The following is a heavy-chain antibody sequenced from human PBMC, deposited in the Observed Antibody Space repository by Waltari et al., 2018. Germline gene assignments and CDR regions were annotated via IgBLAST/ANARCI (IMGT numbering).Heavy chain of an antibody. CDR1: GDSMINNNW. V-gene: IGHV4-4*02. CDR2: IHGSGKT. J-gene: IGHJ4*02. D-gene: IGHD2-15*01. Sequence: QVQLQESGPGLVKPSGTLSLTCAVFGDSMINNNWWSWVRQPPGKGLEWIGQIHGSGKTHYTPSLGSRVSVSIDTSNHQFSLRVTFATAADTAVYYRARDRGRGLYFDSWGQGILVTVSP. CDR3: ARDRGRGLYFDS.